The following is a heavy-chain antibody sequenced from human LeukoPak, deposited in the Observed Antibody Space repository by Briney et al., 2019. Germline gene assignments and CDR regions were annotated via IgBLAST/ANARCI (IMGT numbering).Heavy chain of an antibody. Sequence: PSETLSLTCAVYGGSFSGYYWSWIRQPPGKGLEWIGEINHSGSTNYNPSLKSRATISVDTSKNQFSLKLSSVTAADTAVYYCARAGGIRLGYWGQGTLVTVSS. CDR1: GGSFSGYY. V-gene: IGHV4-34*01. CDR2: INHSGST. J-gene: IGHJ4*02. CDR3: ARAGGIRLGY. D-gene: IGHD1-14*01.